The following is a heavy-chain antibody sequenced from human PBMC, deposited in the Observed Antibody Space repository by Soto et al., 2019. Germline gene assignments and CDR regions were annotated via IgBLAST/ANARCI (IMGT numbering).Heavy chain of an antibody. Sequence: TSETLSLTCTVSGGSISSYYWSWIRQPPGKGLEGIGYIYYSGSTNYNPSLKSRVTISVDTSKNQFSLKLSSVTAADTAVYYCARDALYDYVWGSSRDYYGMDVWGQGTTVTLSS. CDR3: ARDALYDYVWGSSRDYYGMDV. J-gene: IGHJ6*01. D-gene: IGHD3-16*02. CDR2: IYYSGST. V-gene: IGHV4-59*01. CDR1: GGSISSYY.